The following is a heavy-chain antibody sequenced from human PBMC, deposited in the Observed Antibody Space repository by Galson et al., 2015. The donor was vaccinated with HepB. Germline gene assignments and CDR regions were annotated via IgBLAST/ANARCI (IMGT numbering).Heavy chain of an antibody. V-gene: IGHV3-74*01. Sequence: SLRLSCAASGFTCGNYLMHWVRQAPGKGLVWVSRINSDGTDITYADSVEGGVTISRDNAKNTLYLQMNSPRAEDTALYYCARTRGAAAGIFDYWGQGSLVTVSS. CDR1: GFTCGNYL. J-gene: IGHJ4*02. D-gene: IGHD6-13*01. CDR2: INSDGTDI. CDR3: ARTRGAAAGIFDY.